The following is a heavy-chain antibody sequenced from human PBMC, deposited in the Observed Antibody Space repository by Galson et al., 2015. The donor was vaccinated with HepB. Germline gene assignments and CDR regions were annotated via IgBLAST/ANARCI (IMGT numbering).Heavy chain of an antibody. Sequence: SLRLSCAASGFTFSGHYMDWVRLAPGKGLEWVGRSRKTYTTEYAASVKGRFTISRDDSKKSLYLQMNNLKTEDTAVYYCARGAAAATDYYYGLDVWGQGTTVTVSS. CDR1: GFTFSGHY. D-gene: IGHD6-13*01. V-gene: IGHV3-72*01. J-gene: IGHJ6*02. CDR2: SRKTYTT. CDR3: ARGAAAATDYYYGLDV.